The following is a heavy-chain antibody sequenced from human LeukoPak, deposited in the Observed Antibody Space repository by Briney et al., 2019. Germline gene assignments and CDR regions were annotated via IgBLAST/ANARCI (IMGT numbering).Heavy chain of an antibody. CDR3: ARGKLRQQLVGDRTPERY. J-gene: IGHJ4*02. CDR1: GYTFTSYA. V-gene: IGHV7-4-1*02. D-gene: IGHD6-13*01. Sequence: GASVKVSCKASGYTFTSYAMNWVRQAPGQGLEWMGWINTNTGNPTYAQGFTGRFVFSLDTSVSTAYLQISSLKAEDTAVYYCARGKLRQQLVGDRTPERYWGQGTLVTVSS. CDR2: INTNTGNP.